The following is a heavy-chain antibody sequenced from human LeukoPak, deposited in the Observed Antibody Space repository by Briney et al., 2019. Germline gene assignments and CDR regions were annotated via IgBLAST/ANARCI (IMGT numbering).Heavy chain of an antibody. CDR1: GFTFSSYA. D-gene: IGHD3-10*01. Sequence: GGSLRLSCAASGFTFSSYAMHWVRQAPGKGLEWVAVISYDGSNKYYAGSVKGRFTISRDNSKNTLYLQMNSLRAEDTAVYYCAREDRAGPRYGMDVWGQGTTVTVSS. J-gene: IGHJ6*02. CDR2: ISYDGSNK. CDR3: AREDRAGPRYGMDV. V-gene: IGHV3-30-3*01.